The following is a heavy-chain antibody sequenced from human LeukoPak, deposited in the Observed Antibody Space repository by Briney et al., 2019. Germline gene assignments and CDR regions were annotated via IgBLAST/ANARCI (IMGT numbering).Heavy chain of an antibody. CDR3: ARVLSDDYSNVQDV. CDR2: IIPIFGTA. V-gene: IGHV1-69*13. D-gene: IGHD4-11*01. J-gene: IGHJ6*04. CDR1: GGTFSSYA. Sequence: ASVKVSCKASGGTFSSYAISWVRQAPGQGLEWMGGIIPIFGTANYAQKFQGRVTITADESTSTAYMELSSLRSEDTAVYYCARVLSDDYSNVQDVWGKGTTVTVSS.